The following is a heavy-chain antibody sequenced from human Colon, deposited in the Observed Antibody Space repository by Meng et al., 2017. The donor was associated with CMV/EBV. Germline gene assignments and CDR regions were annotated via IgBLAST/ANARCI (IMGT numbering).Heavy chain of an antibody. V-gene: IGHV3-23*01. D-gene: IGHD2-2*02. CDR1: GFTFSTYA. J-gene: IGHJ4*02. CDR2: ISGGGDST. Sequence: EVWLLGSGGGLAQPGGSLRLTCATSGFTFSTYAMSWVRQAPGKGLEWVSAISGGGDSTHYADSVQGRFTISRDGSTNTLSLRMNGLRADDTAVYYCARGSYTTSYEVDYWGQGTLVTVSS. CDR3: ARGSYTTSYEVDY.